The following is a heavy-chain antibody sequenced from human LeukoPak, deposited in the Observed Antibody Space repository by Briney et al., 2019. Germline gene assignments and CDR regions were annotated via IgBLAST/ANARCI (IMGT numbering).Heavy chain of an antibody. CDR2: ISGDGGST. D-gene: IGHD3-3*01. V-gene: IGHV3-43*02. CDR3: AKDPLRFLEWLPAVCGMDV. CDR1: GFTFDDYA. Sequence: PGGSETLFCAASGFTFDDYAVHWVRQAPGKGLEWVSLISGDGGSTYYADSVKGRFTISRDNSKNSLYLQMNSLRTGDTALYYFAKDPLRFLEWLPAVCGMDVWG. J-gene: IGHJ6*02.